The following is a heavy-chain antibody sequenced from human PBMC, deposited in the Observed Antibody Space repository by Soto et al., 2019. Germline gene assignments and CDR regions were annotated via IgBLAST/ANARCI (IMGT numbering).Heavy chain of an antibody. CDR3: ARSAGWYAVHS. D-gene: IGHD6-19*01. Sequence: QVQLQESGPGLVKPSGTLSLTCAVSGDSVSSPYYWCWVRQPPGKGLEWIGEVFHTGTTSYNPSLGSRVTISMDKSNNQSSLDLSSVTAADTAVYYCARSAGWYAVHSWGPGTLVIVSS. CDR2: VFHTGTT. CDR1: GDSVSSPYY. J-gene: IGHJ4*02. V-gene: IGHV4-4*02.